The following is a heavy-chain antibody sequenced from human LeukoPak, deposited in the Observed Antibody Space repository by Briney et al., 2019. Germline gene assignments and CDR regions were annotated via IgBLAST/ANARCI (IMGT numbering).Heavy chain of an antibody. J-gene: IGHJ4*02. Sequence: SETLSLTCTVSGGSISNYYWSWIRQPPGKGLEWIAYIDYSGSTVYNPSLKSRVTISMDTSKRQFSLKLSSVTAADAAVCYCAGEDYGGYRFDYWGQGTLVTVSS. CDR1: GGSISNYY. CDR2: IDYSGST. V-gene: IGHV4-59*01. D-gene: IGHD4-23*01. CDR3: AGEDYGGYRFDY.